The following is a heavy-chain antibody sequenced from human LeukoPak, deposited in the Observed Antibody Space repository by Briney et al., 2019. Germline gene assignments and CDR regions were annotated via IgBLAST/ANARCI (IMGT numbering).Heavy chain of an antibody. Sequence: ASVKVSCKASGGTFSSYTISWVRQAPGQGLEWMGRIIPILGITNYAQKFQGRVTITTDESTSTAYMELSSLRSEDTAVYYCANQHSGGLDDLWGQGTLVTVSS. CDR1: GGTFSSYT. J-gene: IGHJ4*02. CDR2: IIPILGIT. CDR3: ANQHSGGLDDL. V-gene: IGHV1-69*02. D-gene: IGHD2-15*01.